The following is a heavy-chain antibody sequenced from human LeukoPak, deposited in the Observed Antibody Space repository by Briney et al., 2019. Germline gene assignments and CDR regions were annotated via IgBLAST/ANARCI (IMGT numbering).Heavy chain of an antibody. Sequence: SETLSLTCTVSGGSISSYYWSWIRQPPGKGLEWIGYIYYSGSTNYNPSLKSRVTISVDTSKNQFTLKLSSVTAADTAVYYCATPPPYVGGAYSRDYWGQGTLVTVSS. V-gene: IGHV4-59*08. CDR2: IYYSGST. CDR1: GGSISSYY. J-gene: IGHJ4*02. D-gene: IGHD3-10*02. CDR3: ATPPPYVGGAYSRDY.